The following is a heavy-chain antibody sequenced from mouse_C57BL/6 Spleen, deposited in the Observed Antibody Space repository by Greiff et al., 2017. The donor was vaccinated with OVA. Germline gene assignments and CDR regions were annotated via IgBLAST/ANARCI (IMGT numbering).Heavy chain of an antibody. CDR1: GFTFSDYY. Sequence: EVKLVESEGGLVQPGSSMKLSCTASGFTFSDYYMAWVRQVPEKGLEWVANINYDGSSTYYLDSLKSRFIISRDNAKNILYLQMSSLKSEDTATYYCAREESNYGYFDVWGTGTTVTVSS. J-gene: IGHJ1*03. V-gene: IGHV5-16*01. D-gene: IGHD2-5*01. CDR2: INYDGSST. CDR3: AREESNYGYFDV.